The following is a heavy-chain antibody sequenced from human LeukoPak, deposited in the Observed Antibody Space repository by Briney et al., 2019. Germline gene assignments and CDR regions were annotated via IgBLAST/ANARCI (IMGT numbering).Heavy chain of an antibody. CDR2: IWYDGSNK. V-gene: IGHV3-33*01. CDR3: ARDKEGIGGIFDC. Sequence: GGSLRLSCAASGFTFSSYGMHWVRQAPGKGLEWVAVIWYDGSNKYYADSVKGRFTISRDNSKNTLYLQMNSLRAEDTAVYYCARDKEGIGGIFDCWGQGTLVTVSS. J-gene: IGHJ4*02. CDR1: GFTFSSYG. D-gene: IGHD2-15*01.